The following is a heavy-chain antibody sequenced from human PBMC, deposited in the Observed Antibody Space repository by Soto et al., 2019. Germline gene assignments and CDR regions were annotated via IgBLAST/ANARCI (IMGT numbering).Heavy chain of an antibody. CDR3: ARDCESGGYDFWSGYYIPHYYYYGMDV. J-gene: IGHJ6*02. CDR2: IISISSYI. CDR1: GFTFSSYS. Sequence: PVGSLRLCGAASGFTFSSYSMNWVRQAPGKGREWVSSIISISSYIYYADSVKGRFSISRDNAKNSLYLQMNSLRAEDTAVYYCARDCESGGYDFWSGYYIPHYYYYGMDVWGQGTTVTVSS. V-gene: IGHV3-21*01. D-gene: IGHD3-3*01.